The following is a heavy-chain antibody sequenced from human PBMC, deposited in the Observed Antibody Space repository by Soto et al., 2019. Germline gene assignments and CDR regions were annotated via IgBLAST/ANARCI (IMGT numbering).Heavy chain of an antibody. D-gene: IGHD3-22*01. J-gene: IGHJ5*01. CDR3: AREVALYYDTSGSYSSKLDS. V-gene: IGHV4-31*02. CDR1: GGSISSYAFY. CDR2: NEDSGST. Sequence: PAESLTLTCTASGGSISSYAFYWVRDAQRPGQDLEWIGYNEDSGSTYYSPSLRSRDLTSVDTAKNQFSLKQRYVTAADTALYYSAREVALYYDTSGSYSSKLDSWGQGNLVTVSS.